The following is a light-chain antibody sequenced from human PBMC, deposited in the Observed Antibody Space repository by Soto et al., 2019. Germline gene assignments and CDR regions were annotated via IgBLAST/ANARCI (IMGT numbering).Light chain of an antibody. Sequence: QSALTQPASVSGSPGQSITISCTGTSSDVGSYNLVSWYQQHPGKAPKLMIYEVSKPPSGISNRFSGSKSGNTGSLTISRLQAEDETDYYCCSYAGSNTWVFGGGTKLTVL. V-gene: IGLV2-23*02. J-gene: IGLJ3*02. CDR1: SSDVGSYNL. CDR3: CSYAGSNTWV. CDR2: EVS.